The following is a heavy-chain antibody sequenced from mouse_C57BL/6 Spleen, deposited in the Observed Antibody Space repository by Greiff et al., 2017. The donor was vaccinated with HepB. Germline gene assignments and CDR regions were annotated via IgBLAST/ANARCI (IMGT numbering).Heavy chain of an antibody. CDR1: GYTFTSYW. V-gene: IGHV1-61*01. J-gene: IGHJ3*01. CDR3: ASKTAQAGSFAY. D-gene: IGHD3-2*02. CDR2: IYPSDSET. Sequence: QVQLQQPGAELVRPGSSVKLSCKASGYTFTSYWMDWVKQRPGQGLEWIGNIYPSDSETHYNQKFKDKATLTVDKSSSTAYMQLSSLTSEDSAVYYCASKTAQAGSFAYWGQGTLVTVSA.